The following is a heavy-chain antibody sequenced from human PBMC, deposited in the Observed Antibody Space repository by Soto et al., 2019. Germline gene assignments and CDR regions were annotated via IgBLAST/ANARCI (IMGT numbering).Heavy chain of an antibody. Sequence: SETLSLTCRVSGGPVSSQTHLWSWLRQAPGKGLEWIGYVYYSGITNSNPSLKSRVTISADTSKNQVFLSLTSVTAADTAVYYCAREDMSGTYYFDSWGQGTLVTVSS. CDR1: GGPVSSQTHL. V-gene: IGHV4-61*01. CDR3: AREDMSGTYYFDS. J-gene: IGHJ4*02. D-gene: IGHD1-26*01. CDR2: VYYSGIT.